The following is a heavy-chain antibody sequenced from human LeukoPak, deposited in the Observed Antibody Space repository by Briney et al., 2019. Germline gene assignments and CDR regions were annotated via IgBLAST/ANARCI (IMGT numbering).Heavy chain of an antibody. J-gene: IGHJ3*02. V-gene: IGHV1-2*02. Sequence: ASVKVSCKASGYTFTGYYIHWVRQAPGQGLEWMGWINPDSGGTNCAQKFQDRVTTTRDTSISTVYMELNRLRSDDTAVYYCARGRRRQLIMVAFDIWGQGTMVTVSS. CDR1: GYTFTGYY. D-gene: IGHD2-8*01. CDR3: ARGRRRQLIMVAFDI. CDR2: INPDSGGT.